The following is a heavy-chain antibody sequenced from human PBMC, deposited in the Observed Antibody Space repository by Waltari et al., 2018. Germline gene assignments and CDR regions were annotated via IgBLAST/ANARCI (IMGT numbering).Heavy chain of an antibody. CDR2: INGDGSSR. V-gene: IGHV3-74*01. CDR1: GFTFSSYW. Sequence: EVQLVESGGGLVQPGGSLRLSCVASGFTFSSYWMHWVRQVPGKGQVWVSRINGDGSSRTYADSERGRFTICRDNAKNTLYLQMNSLRAEDTAVYYCARESGRWLVQKYWGLGTLVTVSS. CDR3: ARESGRWLVQKY. D-gene: IGHD6-19*01. J-gene: IGHJ4*01.